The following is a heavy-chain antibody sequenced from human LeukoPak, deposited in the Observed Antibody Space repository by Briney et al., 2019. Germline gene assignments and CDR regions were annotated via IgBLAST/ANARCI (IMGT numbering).Heavy chain of an antibody. CDR2: IYPGDSDT. D-gene: IGHD2-8*01. V-gene: IGHV5-51*01. J-gene: IGHJ4*02. Sequence: GESLKISCKGSGYSFTSYWIGWVRQMPGKDLEWMGIIYPGDSDTRYSPSFQGQVTISADKSISAAYLQWSSLKASDTAMYYCARSLRVRHPVLFDYWGQGTLVTVSS. CDR1: GYSFTSYW. CDR3: ARSLRVRHPVLFDY.